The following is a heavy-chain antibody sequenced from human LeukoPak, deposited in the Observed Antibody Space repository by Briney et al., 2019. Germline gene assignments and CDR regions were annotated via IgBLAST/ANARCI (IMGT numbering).Heavy chain of an antibody. J-gene: IGHJ3*02. D-gene: IGHD3-9*01. CDR3: ARGPSYYDILTAFPVGPLGMPI. CDR2: ISSRGSTI. CDR1: GFTFSSYE. V-gene: IGHV3-48*03. Sequence: PGGSLRLSCAASGFTFSSYEMNWVRQAPGKGLEWVSYISSRGSTIYYVDSVKGRSTIYRDKAKNSLYLQMNSLRAEDTAVYYCARGPSYYDILTAFPVGPLGMPIWGQGTMVTVSS.